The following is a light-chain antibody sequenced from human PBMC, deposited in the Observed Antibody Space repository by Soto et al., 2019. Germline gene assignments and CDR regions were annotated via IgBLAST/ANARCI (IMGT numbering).Light chain of an antibody. CDR3: SSYAGSNAVV. J-gene: IGLJ2*01. V-gene: IGLV2-8*01. CDR1: SGDVGDYNY. Sequence: QSVLTQPPSASGSPGQSVTISCTGTSGDVGDYNYVSWYQQHPGKAPKLMIYEVSKRPSGVPDRFSGSKSGNTASLTVSGLQAEDEADDYCSSYAGSNAVVFGGGNKVTVL. CDR2: EVS.